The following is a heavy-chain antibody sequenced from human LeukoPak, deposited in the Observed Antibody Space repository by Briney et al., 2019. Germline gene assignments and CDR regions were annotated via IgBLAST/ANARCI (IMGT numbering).Heavy chain of an antibody. D-gene: IGHD3-16*02. V-gene: IGHV7-4-1*02. CDR3: ARVGLRLGELSLYFDY. CDR1: GYTFTSYA. CDR2: INTNTGNP. J-gene: IGHJ4*02. Sequence: GASVKVSCKASGYTFTSYAMNWARQAPGQGLEWMGWINTNTGNPTYAQGFTGRFVFSLDTSVSTAYLQISSLKAEDTAVYYCARVGLRLGELSLYFDYWGQGTLVTVSS.